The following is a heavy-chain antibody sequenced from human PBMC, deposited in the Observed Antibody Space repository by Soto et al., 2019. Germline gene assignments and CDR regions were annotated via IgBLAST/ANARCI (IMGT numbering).Heavy chain of an antibody. Sequence: GGSLSLSCVGSGFSFSSYAMNWVRQAPGQGLEWVSGISGSGGTTFYADCVKGRFTISRDNSKNTLYLQMNSLRAEDTAVYYCAKDLGYTSSWYYALHIWGQGTMVTVSS. CDR2: ISGSGGTT. CDR1: GFSFSSYA. D-gene: IGHD6-13*01. V-gene: IGHV3-23*01. J-gene: IGHJ3*02. CDR3: AKDLGYTSSWYYALHI.